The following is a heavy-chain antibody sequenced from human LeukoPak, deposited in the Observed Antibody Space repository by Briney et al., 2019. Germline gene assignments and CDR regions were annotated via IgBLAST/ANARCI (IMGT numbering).Heavy chain of an antibody. CDR1: GGTFSSYA. J-gene: IGHJ4*02. D-gene: IGHD3-10*02. CDR2: IIPIFGTA. V-gene: IGHV1-69*06. Sequence: VASVKVSCKASGGTFSSYAISWVRQAPGQGLEWMGGIIPIFGTANYAQKFQGRVTITADKSTSTAYMELSSLRSDDTAVYYCARDLGRIFGIFDYWGQGTLVTVSS. CDR3: ARDLGRIFGIFDY.